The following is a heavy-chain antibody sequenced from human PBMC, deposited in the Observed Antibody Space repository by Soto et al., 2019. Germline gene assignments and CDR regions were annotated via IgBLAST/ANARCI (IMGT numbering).Heavy chain of an antibody. D-gene: IGHD2-15*01. J-gene: IGHJ5*02. V-gene: IGHV4-31*03. CDR3: AAVGCSGGSCQYNWFDP. CDR2: IYYSGST. CDR1: GGSISSGGYY. Sequence: QVQLQESGPGLVKPSQTLSLTCTVSGGSISSGGYYWSWFGQHPGKGLEWIGYIYYSGSTYYNPSLKSRVTISVDTSKNQFSLKLSSVTAADTAVYYCAAVGCSGGSCQYNWFDPWGQGTLVTVSS.